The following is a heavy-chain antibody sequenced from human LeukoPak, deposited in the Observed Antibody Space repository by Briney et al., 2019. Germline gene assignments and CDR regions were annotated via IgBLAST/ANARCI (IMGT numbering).Heavy chain of an antibody. CDR1: GFTLSSYW. Sequence: GGSLRLSCAASGFTLSSYWMSWVRQAPGKGLEWVGRIKSKTDGGTTDYAAPVKGRFTISRDDSKNTLYLQMNSLKTEDTAVYYCTTDLESSAHYYDRDAFDIWGQGTMVTVSS. CDR3: TTDLESSAHYYDRDAFDI. J-gene: IGHJ3*02. V-gene: IGHV3-15*01. D-gene: IGHD3-22*01. CDR2: IKSKTDGGTT.